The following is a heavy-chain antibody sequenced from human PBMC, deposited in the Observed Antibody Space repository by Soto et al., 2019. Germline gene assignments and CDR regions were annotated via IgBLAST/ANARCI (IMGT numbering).Heavy chain of an antibody. CDR1: GFTFSSYD. V-gene: IGHV3-13*01. D-gene: IGHD6-19*01. Sequence: GGSLRLSCAASGFTFSSYDMHWVRQATGKGLEWVLAIGTAGDTYYPGSVKGRFTISRENAKNSLYLQMNSLRAEDTAVYYCARVPGYSSGWPPKRNDAFDIWGQGTMVTVSS. J-gene: IGHJ3*02. CDR2: IGTAGDT. CDR3: ARVPGYSSGWPPKRNDAFDI.